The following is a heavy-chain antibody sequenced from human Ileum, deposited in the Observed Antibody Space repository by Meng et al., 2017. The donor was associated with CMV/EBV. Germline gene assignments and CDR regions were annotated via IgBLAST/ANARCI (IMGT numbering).Heavy chain of an antibody. J-gene: IGHJ4*02. V-gene: IGHV1-2*02. CDR1: GYTFTGYY. D-gene: IGHD2-21*01. CDR2: INPNSGGT. Sequence: ASVKVSCKASGYTFTGYYMRWVRQAPGQGLEWMGWINPNSGGTNYAQKFQGRVTMTRDTSISTAYMELSRLRSDDTAVYYCASTRPYCGGDCYSGYYFDYWGQGTLVTVSS. CDR3: ASTRPYCGGDCYSGYYFDY.